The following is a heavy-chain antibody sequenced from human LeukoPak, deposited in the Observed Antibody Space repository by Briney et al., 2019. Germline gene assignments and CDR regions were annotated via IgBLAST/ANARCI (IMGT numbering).Heavy chain of an antibody. D-gene: IGHD6-13*01. V-gene: IGHV4-39*07. CDR3: ASTPGSSSWYSFYYYYMDV. Sequence: SETLSLTCTVSGGSISSSSHYWGWIRQPPGKGLEWIGSIYYSGSTYYNPSLKSRVTISVDTSKNQFSLKLSSVTAADTAVYYCASTPGSSSWYSFYYYYMDVWGKGTTVTVSS. CDR2: IYYSGST. J-gene: IGHJ6*03. CDR1: GGSISSSSHY.